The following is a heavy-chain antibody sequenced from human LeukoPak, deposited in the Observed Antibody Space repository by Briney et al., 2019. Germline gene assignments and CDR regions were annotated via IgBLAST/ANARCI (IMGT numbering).Heavy chain of an antibody. J-gene: IGHJ4*02. CDR2: IMVDGSEK. CDR3: AREGYGGGSMGLDY. Sequence: PGGSLRLSCAASGFTFSRYWMSWVRLAPGKGLEWVANIMVDGSEKHYVDSVKGRFTISRDNAENSLYLQMYSLRAEDTAVYYCAREGYGGGSMGLDYWGQGTLVTVSS. D-gene: IGHD4-23*01. CDR1: GFTFSRYW. V-gene: IGHV3-7*01.